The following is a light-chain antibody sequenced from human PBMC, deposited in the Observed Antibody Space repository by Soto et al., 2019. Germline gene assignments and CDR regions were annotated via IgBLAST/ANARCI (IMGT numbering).Light chain of an antibody. Sequence: DIQMTQSPSSLSASVGDRVTITCQASQDIDNYLNWYQQKPAKAPKLLIYDSSNLETGVPSRFSGSGSGTDYTFAISSLQPEDFATYYCQQSHNLPLSFGGGTKVQI. V-gene: IGKV1-33*01. J-gene: IGKJ4*01. CDR2: DSS. CDR1: QDIDNY. CDR3: QQSHNLPLS.